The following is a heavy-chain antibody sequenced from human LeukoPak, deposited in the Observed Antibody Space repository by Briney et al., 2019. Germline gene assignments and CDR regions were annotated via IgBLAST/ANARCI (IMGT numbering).Heavy chain of an antibody. V-gene: IGHV3-48*03. CDR2: ISRSGSTI. CDR3: ARDSAAVAVAFDY. Sequence: PGGSLRLSCTASGFTFSSYEMNWVRQAPGKGLEWVSYISRSGSTIYYADSVKGRFTISGDNAKNSLYLQMNSLRAEDTAFYYCARDSAAVAVAFDYWGQGTLVTVSS. J-gene: IGHJ4*02. D-gene: IGHD6-19*01. CDR1: GFTFSSYE.